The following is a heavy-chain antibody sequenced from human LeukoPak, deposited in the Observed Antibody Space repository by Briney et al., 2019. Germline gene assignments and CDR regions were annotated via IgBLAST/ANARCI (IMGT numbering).Heavy chain of an antibody. D-gene: IGHD1-14*01. CDR1: GFTFSSYA. Sequence: GGSLRLSCAASGFTFSSYAMSWVRQAPGKGLEWVSAISGSGGSTYYADSVKGRLTISRDNSKNTLYLQMNSLRAEDTAVYYCAKHVTPLLFGMDVWGQGTTVTVSS. CDR3: AKHVTPLLFGMDV. CDR2: ISGSGGST. V-gene: IGHV3-23*01. J-gene: IGHJ6*02.